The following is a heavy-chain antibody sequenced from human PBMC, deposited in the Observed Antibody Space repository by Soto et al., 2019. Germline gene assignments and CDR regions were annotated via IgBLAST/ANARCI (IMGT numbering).Heavy chain of an antibody. CDR1: GNSISNYY. D-gene: IGHD2-21*02. Sequence: QVQLQESGPGLVKPSETLSLTCTVSGNSISNYYLSWIRQPPGKGLEWIGYISYSGSTNYNPSLKSRLTISADTSKIQFSLNLGPVTAADTAVYYCARQRYCGGDCYQIDYWGQGILVTVSS. CDR3: ARQRYCGGDCYQIDY. J-gene: IGHJ4*02. V-gene: IGHV4-59*08. CDR2: ISYSGST.